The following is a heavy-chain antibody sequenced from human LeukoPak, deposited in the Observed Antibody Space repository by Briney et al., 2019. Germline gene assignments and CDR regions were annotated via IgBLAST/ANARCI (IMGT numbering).Heavy chain of an antibody. CDR3: AKWGDYDVLTGYYVSDY. CDR1: GFTFSNYD. CDR2: ITGGGSGI. D-gene: IGHD3-9*01. J-gene: IGHJ4*02. V-gene: IGHV3-23*01. Sequence: GGSLRLSCAASGFTFSNYDMSWVRQAPGKGLEWVSAITGGGSGIYYADSMKSRFTISRDNSKNTLYLQINSLRAEDTAVYYCAKWGDYDVLTGYYVSDYWGQGTLVTVSS.